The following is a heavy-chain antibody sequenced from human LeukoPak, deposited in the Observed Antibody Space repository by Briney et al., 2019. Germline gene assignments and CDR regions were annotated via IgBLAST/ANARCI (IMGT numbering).Heavy chain of an antibody. CDR3: ARAFGDSRKDDAFDI. V-gene: IGHV1-69*05. Sequence: SVKVSCKASGGTFSSYAISWVRQAPGQGLEWMGRIIPIFGTANYAQKFQGRVTITTDESTSTAYMELSSLGSEDTAVYYCARAFGDSRKDDAFDIWGQGTMVTVSS. J-gene: IGHJ3*02. D-gene: IGHD3-22*01. CDR1: GGTFSSYA. CDR2: IIPIFGTA.